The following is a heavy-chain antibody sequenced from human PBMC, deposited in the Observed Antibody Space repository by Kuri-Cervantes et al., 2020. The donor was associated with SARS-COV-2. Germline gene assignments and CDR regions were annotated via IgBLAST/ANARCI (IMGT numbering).Heavy chain of an antibody. CDR1: GYSFTSYW. CDR2: IYPGDSDT. J-gene: IGHJ5*02. CDR3: ARRGGSPPWVNWFDP. Sequence: GESLKIFCKGSGYSFTSYWIGRVRQMSGKGPEWVGIIYPGDSDTRYSPSFQGQVTIPADKSISTAYLQWSSLKASDTAMYYCARRGGSPPWVNWFDPWGQGTLVTVSS. V-gene: IGHV5-51*01. D-gene: IGHD1-26*01.